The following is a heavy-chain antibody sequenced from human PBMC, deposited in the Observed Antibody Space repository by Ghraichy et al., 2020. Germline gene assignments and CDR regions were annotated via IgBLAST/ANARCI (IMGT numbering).Heavy chain of an antibody. V-gene: IGHV4-39*07. J-gene: IGHJ3*02. CDR3: ARDQRLLLWFGEDRAFDN. CDR2: IYYSGST. CDR1: GGSISSSSYY. D-gene: IGHD3-10*01. Sequence: SETLSLTCTVSGGSISSSSYYWGWIRQPPGKGLEWIGSIYYSGSTYYNPSLKSRVTISVDTSKNQFSLKLSSVTAADTAVYYCARDQRLLLWFGEDRAFDNWGQGTMVTVPS.